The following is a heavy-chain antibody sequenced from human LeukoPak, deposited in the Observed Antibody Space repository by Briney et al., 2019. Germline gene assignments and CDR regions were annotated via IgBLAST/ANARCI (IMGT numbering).Heavy chain of an antibody. J-gene: IGHJ4*02. D-gene: IGHD3-22*01. Sequence: PGGSLRLSCAASGFTFSNYAMSWVRQAPGKGLEWVSSISSSSSFIYYADSVKGRFTISRDNAKNSLYLQMNSLRAEDTAVYYCATRGSDYDSSGYYLGYWGQGTLVTVSS. CDR2: ISSSSSFI. CDR1: GFTFSNYA. CDR3: ATRGSDYDSSGYYLGY. V-gene: IGHV3-21*01.